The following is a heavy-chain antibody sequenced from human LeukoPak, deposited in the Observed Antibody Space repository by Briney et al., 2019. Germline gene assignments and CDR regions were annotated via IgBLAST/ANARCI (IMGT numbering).Heavy chain of an antibody. CDR2: ISYDGSNK. D-gene: IGHD2-15*01. CDR3: AKDLSRLPGDY. CDR1: GFTFSSYG. Sequence: GRSLRLSCAASGFTFSSYGMHWVRQVPGKGLEWVAVISYDGSNKYYADSVKGRFTISRDNSKNTLYLQMNSLRAEDTAVYYCAKDLSRLPGDYWGQGTLVTVSS. J-gene: IGHJ4*02. V-gene: IGHV3-30*18.